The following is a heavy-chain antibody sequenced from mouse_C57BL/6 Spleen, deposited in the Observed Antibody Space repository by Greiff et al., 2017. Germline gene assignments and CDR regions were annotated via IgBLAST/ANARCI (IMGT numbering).Heavy chain of an antibody. CDR3: TGEGWYDY. D-gene: IGHD2-1*01. Sequence: EVKLMESGGGLVQPGGSMKLSCVASGFTFSNYWMNWVRQSPEKGLEWVAQIRLKSDNYATHYAESVKGRFTISRDDSKSSVYLQMNNLRAEDTGIYYCTGEGWYDYWGQGTTLTVSS. J-gene: IGHJ2*01. CDR2: IRLKSDNYAT. V-gene: IGHV6-3*01. CDR1: GFTFSNYW.